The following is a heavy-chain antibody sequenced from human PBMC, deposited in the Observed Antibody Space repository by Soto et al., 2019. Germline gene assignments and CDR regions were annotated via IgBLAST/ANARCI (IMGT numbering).Heavy chain of an antibody. CDR1: GGTFSSYA. CDR2: IIPIFGTA. D-gene: IGHD3-22*01. V-gene: IGHV1-69*12. Sequence: QVQLVQSGAEVKKPGSSVKVSCKASGGTFSSYAISWVRQAPGQGLEWMGGIIPIFGTANYAQKFQGRVTITADESTSTAYMELSSLRSEDTAVYYCARDRTANGRQDSSGYRMDYWGQGTLVTVSS. J-gene: IGHJ4*02. CDR3: ARDRTANGRQDSSGYRMDY.